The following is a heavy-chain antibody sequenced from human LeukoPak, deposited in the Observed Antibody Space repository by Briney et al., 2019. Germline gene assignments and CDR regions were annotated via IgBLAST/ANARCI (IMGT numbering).Heavy chain of an antibody. CDR1: GGSISSGGYY. CDR3: ARDQVTMVRGVIIPDAFDI. J-gene: IGHJ3*02. V-gene: IGHV4-31*03. D-gene: IGHD3-10*01. CDR2: IYYSGST. Sequence: PSETLSLTCTVSGGSISSGGYYWSWIRQHPGKGLEWIGYIYYSGSTYYNPSLKTRCTVSVDTSKNQFSQKLSSVTAADTAVYYCARDQVTMVRGVIIPDAFDIWGQGTMV.